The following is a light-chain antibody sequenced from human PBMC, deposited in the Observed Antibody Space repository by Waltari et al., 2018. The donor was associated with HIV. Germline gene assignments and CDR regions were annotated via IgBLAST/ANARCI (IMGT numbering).Light chain of an antibody. Sequence: DIKMTHSPSSLSASVGARVTITCRAGQSIPNYLNWYQHKPGKSPRFLVFAGSSLQSGVPARFSGSGSGTHFTPTITSLQAEDFATYYCQQGYGTPRTFGQGTKLDSK. V-gene: IGKV1-39*01. CDR1: QSIPNY. CDR2: AGS. J-gene: IGKJ2*01. CDR3: QQGYGTPRT.